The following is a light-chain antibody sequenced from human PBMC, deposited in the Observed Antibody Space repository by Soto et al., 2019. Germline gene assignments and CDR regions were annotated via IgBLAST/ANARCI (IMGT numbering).Light chain of an antibody. CDR3: QQYNSYPIT. CDR2: DAS. J-gene: IGKJ5*01. V-gene: IGKV1-5*01. Sequence: IQMTQSPSSLSASVGDRVTITCRASQSISSWLAWYQQKPGKAPKLLIYDASNLESGVPSRFSGSGSGTEFTLTISSLQPDDFATYYCQQYNSYPITFGQGTRREIK. CDR1: QSISSW.